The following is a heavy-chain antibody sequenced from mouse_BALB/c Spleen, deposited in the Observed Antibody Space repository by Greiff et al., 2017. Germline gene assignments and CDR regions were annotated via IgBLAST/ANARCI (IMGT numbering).Heavy chain of an antibody. Sequence: EVHLVESGGGLVQPGGSLKLSCAASGFTFSSYGMSWVRQTPDKRLELVATINSNGGSTYYPDSVKGRFTISRDNAKNTLYLQMSSLKSEDTAMYYCARDLLTYYYAMDYWGQGTSVTVSS. D-gene: IGHD1-3*01. CDR1: GFTFSSYG. V-gene: IGHV5-6-3*01. CDR3: ARDLLTYYYAMDY. J-gene: IGHJ4*01. CDR2: INSNGGST.